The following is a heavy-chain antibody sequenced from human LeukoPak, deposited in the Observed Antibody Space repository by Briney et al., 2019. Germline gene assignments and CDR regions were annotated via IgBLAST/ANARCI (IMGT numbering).Heavy chain of an antibody. V-gene: IGHV4-39*01. D-gene: IGHD3/OR15-3a*01. Sequence: PSETLSLTCTVSGGSISSSSYYWGWIRQPPGEGLEWIGSIYYSGSTYYNPSLKSRVTISVDTSKNQFSLKLSSVTAADTAVYYCASGTEYYFDYWGQGTLVTVSS. CDR3: ASGTEYYFDY. J-gene: IGHJ4*02. CDR2: IYYSGST. CDR1: GGSISSSSYY.